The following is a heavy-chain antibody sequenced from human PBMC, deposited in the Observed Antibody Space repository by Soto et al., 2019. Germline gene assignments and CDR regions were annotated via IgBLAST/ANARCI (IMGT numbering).Heavy chain of an antibody. CDR3: ARVRRGYCSGGSCPEVTPQQYYFDY. CDR1: GYTFTSYD. V-gene: IGHV1-8*01. CDR2: MNPNSGNT. D-gene: IGHD2-15*01. J-gene: IGHJ4*02. Sequence: QVQLVQSGAEVKKPGASVKVSCKASGYTFTSYDINWVRQATGQGLEWMGWMNPNSGNTGYAQKFQGRVTMTRNTSLSTAYMELSSLRSEDTAVYYCARVRRGYCSGGSCPEVTPQQYYFDYWGQGTLVTVSS.